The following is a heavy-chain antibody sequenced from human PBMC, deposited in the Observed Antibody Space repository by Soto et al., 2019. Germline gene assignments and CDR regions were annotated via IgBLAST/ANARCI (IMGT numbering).Heavy chain of an antibody. Sequence: GASVKVSCKASGYSFSSYGISWVRQAPGQGLEWLGWISPYNDDTKYAQNLQGRVSMTTDTSTRTAYMYLRSLRSDDTAVYYCARGGYYDSSGSRNYHYYGMDVWGQGTTVTVSS. J-gene: IGHJ6*02. D-gene: IGHD3-22*01. CDR3: ARGGYYDSSGSRNYHYYGMDV. CDR1: GYSFSSYG. V-gene: IGHV1-18*01. CDR2: ISPYNDDT.